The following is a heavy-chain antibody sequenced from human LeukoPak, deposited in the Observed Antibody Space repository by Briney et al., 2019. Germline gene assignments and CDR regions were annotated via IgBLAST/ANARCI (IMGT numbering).Heavy chain of an antibody. CDR2: ISSSGSTI. V-gene: IGHV3-48*03. CDR3: ARGVILTGYYRYNWFDP. J-gene: IGHJ5*02. CDR1: GFTFSSYE. Sequence: GGSLRLSCAASGFTFSSYEMNWVRQAPGKGLEWVSYISSSGSTIYYADSVEGRFTISRDNAKNSLYLQMNSLRAEDTAVYYCARGVILTGYYRYNWFDPWGQGTLVTVSS. D-gene: IGHD3-9*01.